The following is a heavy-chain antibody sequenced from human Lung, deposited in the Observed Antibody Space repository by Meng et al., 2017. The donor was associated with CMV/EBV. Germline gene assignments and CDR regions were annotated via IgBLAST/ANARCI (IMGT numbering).Heavy chain of an antibody. V-gene: IGHV4-4*02. Sequence: LLAPGPGLVKPSGTPSLTCGVSGVSISSNIRWTWVRQPPGKGLEWIGDIDDSGSTNYNPSLNSRISISLDKSKNHFSLKVNSVTAADTAVYYCARGKQDAWELLAYWGQGALVTVSS. CDR1: GVSISSNIR. D-gene: IGHD1-26*01. CDR2: IDDSGST. CDR3: ARGKQDAWELLAY. J-gene: IGHJ4*02.